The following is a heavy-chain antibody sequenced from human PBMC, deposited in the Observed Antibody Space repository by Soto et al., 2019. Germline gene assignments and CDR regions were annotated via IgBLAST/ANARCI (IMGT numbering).Heavy chain of an antibody. CDR3: AREIADGAIYGY. V-gene: IGHV1-69*06. D-gene: IGHD4-17*01. CDR1: GATFSTYG. Sequence: SVNVSCKASGATFSTYGINWVRQGPGQVLEWMARSIPIYGTTDYAQKFQGRVTVSADKSTSTAYLELTSMRSEDTAVYCCAREIADGAIYGYWGQGTLVTVSS. CDR2: SIPIYGTT. J-gene: IGHJ4*02.